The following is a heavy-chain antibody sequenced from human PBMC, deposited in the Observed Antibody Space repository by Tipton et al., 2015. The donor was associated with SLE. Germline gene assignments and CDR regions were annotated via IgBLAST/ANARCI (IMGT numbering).Heavy chain of an antibody. D-gene: IGHD3/OR15-3a*01. Sequence: TLSLTCAVYGGSFSGYYWSWIRQPPGKGLEWIGEINHSGSTNYNPSLKGRVTISVDTSRNQFSLKLNSLTAADTAVYYCARTSLGFNFWTGSPFDPWGQGTPVTVSS. CDR2: INHSGST. J-gene: IGHJ5*02. CDR3: ARTSLGFNFWTGSPFDP. V-gene: IGHV4-34*01. CDR1: GGSFSGYY.